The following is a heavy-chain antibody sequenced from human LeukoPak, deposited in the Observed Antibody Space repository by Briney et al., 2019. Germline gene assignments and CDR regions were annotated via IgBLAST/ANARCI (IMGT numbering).Heavy chain of an antibody. CDR1: GFTFSSYA. V-gene: IGHV3-23*01. D-gene: IGHD3-22*01. CDR3: AKLSGYYLGTNFDY. Sequence: TGGSLRLSCAASGFTFSSYAMSWARQAPGKGLEWVSAISGSGGSTYYADSVKGRFTISRDNSKNTLYLQMNSLRAEDTAVYYCAKLSGYYLGTNFDYWGQGTLVTVSS. CDR2: ISGSGGST. J-gene: IGHJ4*02.